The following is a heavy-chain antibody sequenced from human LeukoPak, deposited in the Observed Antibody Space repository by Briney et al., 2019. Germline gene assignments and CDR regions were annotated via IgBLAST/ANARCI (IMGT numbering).Heavy chain of an antibody. CDR2: ITGSGRGT. CDR1: GLTFSNYA. V-gene: IGHV3-23*01. CDR3: SKDPNGDYVGAFEF. Sequence: GGSLRLSCTASGLTFSNYATTWVRQAPGKGLEWVSSITGSGRGTYYADSVKGRFSVSRDNSQNTVFLHMNSLRADDTALYYCSKDPNGDYVGAFEFWGQGTLVTVSS. J-gene: IGHJ3*01. D-gene: IGHD4-17*01.